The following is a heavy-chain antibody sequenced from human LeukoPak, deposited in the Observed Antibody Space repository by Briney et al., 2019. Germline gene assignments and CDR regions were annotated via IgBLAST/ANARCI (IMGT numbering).Heavy chain of an antibody. CDR1: GGSISSGGYY. V-gene: IGHV4-30-4*08. J-gene: IGHJ5*02. D-gene: IGHD4-17*01. Sequence: PSETLSLTCTVSGGSISSGGYYWSWIRQHPGKGLEWIGYIYYSGSTYYNPSLKSRVTISVDTSKNQFSLKLSSVTAADTAVYYCARDVDYGDFGWFDPWGQGTLVTVSS. CDR3: ARDVDYGDFGWFDP. CDR2: IYYSGST.